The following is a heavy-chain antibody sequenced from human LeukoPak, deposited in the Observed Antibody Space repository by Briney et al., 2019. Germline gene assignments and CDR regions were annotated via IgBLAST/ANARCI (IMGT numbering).Heavy chain of an antibody. Sequence: GGSLRLSCAASGFTFSSYGMHWVRQAPGKGLEWVAVIWYDGSNKYYADSVKGRFTISRDNSKNTLYLQMNSLRAEDTAVYYCARDRVGATRYYFDYWGQGTLVTVSS. J-gene: IGHJ4*02. V-gene: IGHV3-33*01. CDR2: IWYDGSNK. CDR1: GFTFSSYG. D-gene: IGHD1-26*01. CDR3: ARDRVGATRYYFDY.